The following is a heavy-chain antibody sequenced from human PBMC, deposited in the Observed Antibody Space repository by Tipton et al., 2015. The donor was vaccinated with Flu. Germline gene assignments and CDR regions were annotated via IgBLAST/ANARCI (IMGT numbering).Heavy chain of an antibody. V-gene: IGHV4-38-2*02. CDR1: GYSISSGYY. CDR3: ARVGRGGIVYYFDY. CDR2: IYHSGST. Sequence: TLSLTCTVSGYSISSGYYWGWIRQPPGKGLEWIGSIYHSGSTYYNPSLKSRVTISVDTSKNQFSLKLSSVTAADTAWYYCARVGRGGIVYYFDYWGQGTLVTVSS. J-gene: IGHJ4*02. D-gene: IGHD2-15*01.